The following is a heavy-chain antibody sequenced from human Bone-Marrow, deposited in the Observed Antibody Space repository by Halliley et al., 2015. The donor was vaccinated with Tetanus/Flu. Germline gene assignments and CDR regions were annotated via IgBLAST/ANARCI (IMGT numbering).Heavy chain of an antibody. Sequence: TLSLTCTVSGVSLTSSGYYWGWIRQPPGKGLEWIGSLYYSGSTYYNPSLKRRVSISVDTSKNHLSLNLNSVTAADTAVYYCARHYRHWLFDYWGQGTLVTVSS. D-gene: IGHD3-16*02. J-gene: IGHJ4*02. V-gene: IGHV4-39*01. CDR3: ARHYRHWLFDY. CDR2: LYYSGST. CDR1: GVSLTSSGYY.